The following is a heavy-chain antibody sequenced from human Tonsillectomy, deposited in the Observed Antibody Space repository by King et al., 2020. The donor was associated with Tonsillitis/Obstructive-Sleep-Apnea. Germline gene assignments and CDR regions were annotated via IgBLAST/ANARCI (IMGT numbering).Heavy chain of an antibody. Sequence: VQLVESGGGLVQPGRSLRLSCTASGFTFGDYSVSWVRQAPGKGLEWEGFIRSKAYGGTTEYAASVKGRFTISRDDSKSIAYLQMNSLKIEDTAVYYCTRGDSTGLNYYGLDVWGQGTTVTVSS. CDR2: IRSKAYGGTT. D-gene: IGHD1-1*01. J-gene: IGHJ6*02. CDR3: TRGDSTGLNYYGLDV. V-gene: IGHV3-49*04. CDR1: GFTFGDYS.